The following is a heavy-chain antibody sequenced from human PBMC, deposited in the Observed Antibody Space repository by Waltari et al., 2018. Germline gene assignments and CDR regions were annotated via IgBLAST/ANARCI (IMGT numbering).Heavy chain of an antibody. CDR2: ISSSSSYI. D-gene: IGHD3-10*01. V-gene: IGHV3-21*01. CDR1: GFPFSIYS. Sequence: EVQLVESGGGLVKPGGSLRLSCAASGFPFSIYSINWVRQAPGKGLGCVSSISSSSSYIYYADSVKGRFTISRDNAKNSLYLQMNSLRAEDTAVYYCASGVLTRNSGSYDTMDVWGQGTTVTVSS. J-gene: IGHJ6*02. CDR3: ASGVLTRNSGSYDTMDV.